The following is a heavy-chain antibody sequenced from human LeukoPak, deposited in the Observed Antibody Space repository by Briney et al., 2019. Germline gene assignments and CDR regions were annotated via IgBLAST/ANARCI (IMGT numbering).Heavy chain of an antibody. V-gene: IGHV3-7*03. CDR1: GFTFSSYW. CDR3: ARGGFIGGANALDI. CDR2: IKQDGGEI. Sequence: GGSLRLSCAASGFTFSSYWMHWVRQAPGKGLEWVANIKQDGGEIYYVDSVKGRFTISRDNAKNSLYLQMNSLRAEDTAVYYYARGGFIGGANALDIWGQGTMVTVSS. D-gene: IGHD1-26*01. J-gene: IGHJ3*02.